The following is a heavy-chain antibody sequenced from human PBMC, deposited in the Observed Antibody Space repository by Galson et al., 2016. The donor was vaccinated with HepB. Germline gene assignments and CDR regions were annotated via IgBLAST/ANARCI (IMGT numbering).Heavy chain of an antibody. D-gene: IGHD5-12*01. CDR2: ISVYNGNR. V-gene: IGHV1-18*04. CDR1: GYTFNNYG. Sequence: SVKVSCKASGYTFNNYGITWVRQAPGQGLEWMGWISVYNGNRNYAEYFQGRVTMTTDRSASTAYMELRSLTSDDTAVYFCAKVASSYYYYFMDVWGQGTTVTVSS. J-gene: IGHJ6*03. CDR3: AKVASSYYYYFMDV.